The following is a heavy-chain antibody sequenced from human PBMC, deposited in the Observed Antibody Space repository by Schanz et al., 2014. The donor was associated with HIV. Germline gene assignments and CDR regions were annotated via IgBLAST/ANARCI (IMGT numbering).Heavy chain of an antibody. CDR1: GGSISNTY. D-gene: IGHD4-4*01. CDR3: TRDEYRDV. Sequence: QLQLQESGPALVKPSETLSLTCTVSGGSISNTYWSWFRQPAGKGLEWIGRIFGSGGTTNYNPSLGSQIPISGDTPKNEVSLKLTSVTAADTAVYWCTRDEYRDVWGQGAKVTVSS. CDR2: IFGSGGTT. J-gene: IGHJ3*01. V-gene: IGHV4-4*07.